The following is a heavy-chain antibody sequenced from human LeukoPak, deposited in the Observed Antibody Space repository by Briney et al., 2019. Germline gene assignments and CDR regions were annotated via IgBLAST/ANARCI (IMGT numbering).Heavy chain of an antibody. D-gene: IGHD6-25*01. CDR2: LSGGGDST. CDR1: GFTFSSNA. J-gene: IGHJ4*02. CDR3: TKRPFSGYFDY. V-gene: IGHV3-23*01. Sequence: GGSLRLSCEASGFTFSSNAMSWVRQAPGKGLEWVSALSGGGDSTYYADSVKDRFTISRDNSKNTLYLQMNSLRAEDTAVYYCTKRPFSGYFDYWGQGTLVTVSS.